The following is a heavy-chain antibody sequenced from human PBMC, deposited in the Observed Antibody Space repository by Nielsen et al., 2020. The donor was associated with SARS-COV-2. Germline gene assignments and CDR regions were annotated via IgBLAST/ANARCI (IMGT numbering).Heavy chain of an antibody. J-gene: IGHJ3*02. D-gene: IGHD3-22*01. CDR1: GGSISSGGYY. V-gene: IGHV4-31*03. CDR3: ARARGAHVITMIVVVDAFDI. CDR2: IYYSGST. Sequence: SGTLSLTCTVSGGSISSGGYYWSWIRQHPGKGLEWIGYIYYSGSTYYNPSLKSRVTISVDTSKNQFSLKLSSVTAADTAVYYCARARGAHVITMIVVVDAFDIWGQGTMVTVSS.